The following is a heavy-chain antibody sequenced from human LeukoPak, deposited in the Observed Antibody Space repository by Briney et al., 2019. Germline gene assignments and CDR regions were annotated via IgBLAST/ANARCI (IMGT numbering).Heavy chain of an antibody. CDR2: IWYDGSNK. CDR1: GFTFSSYG. V-gene: IGHV3-33*01. D-gene: IGHD6-13*01. J-gene: IGHJ4*02. Sequence: PGGSLRVSCAASGFTFSSYGMHWVRQAPGKGLEWAAVIWYDGSNKYYADSVKGRFTISRDNSKNTLYLQMNSLRAEDTAVYYCASDSSSSRAAVDWGQGTLVTVSS. CDR3: ASDSSSSRAAVD.